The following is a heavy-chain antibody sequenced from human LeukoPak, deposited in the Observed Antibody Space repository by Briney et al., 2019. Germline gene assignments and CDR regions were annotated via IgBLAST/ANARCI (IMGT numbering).Heavy chain of an antibody. CDR1: GFTFSSYA. CDR3: ARYSAMHYGMDV. V-gene: IGHV4-34*01. D-gene: IGHD2-21*01. Sequence: GSLRLSCAASGFTFSSYAMSWVRQPPGKGLEWIGEINHSGSTNYNPSLKSRVTISVDTSKNQFSLKLSSVTAADTAVYYCARYSAMHYGMDVWGKGTTVTVSS. CDR2: INHSGST. J-gene: IGHJ6*04.